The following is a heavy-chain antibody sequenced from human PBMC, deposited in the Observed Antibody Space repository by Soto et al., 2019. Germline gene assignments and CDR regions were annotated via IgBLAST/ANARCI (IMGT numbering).Heavy chain of an antibody. Sequence: ASVKVSCKASGYTFTSYGISWVRQAPGQGLEWMGWISAYNGNTSYAQNLQGRVTMTTDTSTSTAYMELRSLRSDDTAVYYCARDRDSSGWYPYYYGMDVWGQGTTVTVSS. CDR1: GYTFTSYG. V-gene: IGHV1-18*01. D-gene: IGHD6-19*01. CDR3: ARDRDSSGWYPYYYGMDV. CDR2: ISAYNGNT. J-gene: IGHJ6*02.